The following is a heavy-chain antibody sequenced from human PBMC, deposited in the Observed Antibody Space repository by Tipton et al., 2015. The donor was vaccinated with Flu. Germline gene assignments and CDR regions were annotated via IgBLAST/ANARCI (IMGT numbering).Heavy chain of an antibody. J-gene: IGHJ6*03. V-gene: IGHV1-46*01. Sequence: QLVQSGAEVKKPGASVKVSCKASGYTFTHYFMHCVRQAPGQGLEWMGIINPNGGSTSYAQKFQGRVTMTSDTSTSTVYMELSSLRSEDTAVYYCARDKGMIYDANSGGSFSGSFYYMDVWGKGTTVTVSS. CDR1: GYTFTHYF. CDR2: INPNGGST. D-gene: IGHD1-26*01. CDR3: ARDKGMIYDANSGGSFSGSFYYMDV.